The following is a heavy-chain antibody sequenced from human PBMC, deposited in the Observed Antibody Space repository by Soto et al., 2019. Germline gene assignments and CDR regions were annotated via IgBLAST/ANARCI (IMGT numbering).Heavy chain of an antibody. J-gene: IGHJ3*02. CDR2: IIPIFGTA. V-gene: IGHV1-69*06. CDR1: GGTFSSYA. Sequence: QVQLVQSGAEVKTPGASVKVSYKASGGTFSSYAISWVRQAPGQGLEWMGGIIPIFGTANYAQKFQGRVTITADKATSTAYMELSSLRSEDTAAYYCSRDRLLEAFDIWGQGTMVTVSS. CDR3: SRDRLLEAFDI. D-gene: IGHD1-1*01.